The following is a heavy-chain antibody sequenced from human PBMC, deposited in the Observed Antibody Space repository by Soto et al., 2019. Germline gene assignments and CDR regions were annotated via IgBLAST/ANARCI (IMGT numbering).Heavy chain of an antibody. CDR1: GYTLTGYY. Sequence: ASVKVSCKASGYTLTGYYMHWVRQVPGQGLEWMGWITPSSGATGYAQKFQGRVTMTRDTSISTVYMELSSLRSDDTAVYYCARGGPTVYFDYWGQGTLVTVSS. CDR2: ITPSSGAT. CDR3: ARGGPTVYFDY. D-gene: IGHD3-16*01. V-gene: IGHV1-2*02. J-gene: IGHJ4*02.